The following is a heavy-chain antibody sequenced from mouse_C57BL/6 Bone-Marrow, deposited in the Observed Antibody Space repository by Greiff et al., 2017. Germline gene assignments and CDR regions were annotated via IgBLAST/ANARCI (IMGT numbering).Heavy chain of an antibody. CDR2: INPTYGTT. CDR3: ARGYDYDYAMDY. CDR1: GYSFTDYN. Sequence: VQLQQSGPELVKPGASVKISCKASGYSFTDYNLHWVKQSNGKSLEWIGVINPTYGTTSYNQKFKGKATLTVDQSASTAYMQRNSLTSEDSAVYYCARGYDYDYAMDYWGQGTSVTGSS. V-gene: IGHV1-39*01. D-gene: IGHD2-4*01. J-gene: IGHJ4*01.